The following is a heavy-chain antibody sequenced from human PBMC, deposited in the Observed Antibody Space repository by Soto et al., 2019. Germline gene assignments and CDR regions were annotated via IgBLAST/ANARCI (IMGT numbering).Heavy chain of an antibody. D-gene: IGHD3-3*01. CDR2: IYYSGST. J-gene: IGHJ6*02. Sequence: SETLSLTCTVSGGSISSYYWSWIRQPPGKGLEWIGYIYYSGSTNYNPSLKSRVTISVDTSKNQFSLKLSSVTAADTAVYYCARARGITIFGAGYYYYGMDVWGQGTTVTVSS. CDR3: ARARGITIFGAGYYYYGMDV. V-gene: IGHV4-59*01. CDR1: GGSISSYY.